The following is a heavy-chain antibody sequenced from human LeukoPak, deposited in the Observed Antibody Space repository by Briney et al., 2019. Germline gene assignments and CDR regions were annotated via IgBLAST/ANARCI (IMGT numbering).Heavy chain of an antibody. D-gene: IGHD3-9*01. Sequence: GSSAKVSCKASGGTFSSYAISWVRQAPGQGLEWMGGIIPIFGTANYAQKFQGRVTITADGSTSTAYMELSSLRSEDTAVYYCARDPNYDILTGYYSDYWGQGTLVTVSS. V-gene: IGHV1-69*01. J-gene: IGHJ4*02. CDR1: GGTFSSYA. CDR3: ARDPNYDILTGYYSDY. CDR2: IIPIFGTA.